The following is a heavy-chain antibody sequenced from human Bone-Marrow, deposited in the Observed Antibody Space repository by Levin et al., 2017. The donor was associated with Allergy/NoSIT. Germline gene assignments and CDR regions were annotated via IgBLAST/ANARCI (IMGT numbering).Heavy chain of an antibody. CDR1: GFTFSSYT. J-gene: IGHJ3*02. Sequence: GGSLRLSCAASGFTFSSYTMHWVRQAPGRGLEWVAVISYDGSTKYYADSVKGRFTISRDNSKNTLCLQMNSLRAEDTAVYHCARGGRNYYGSGSYLVGEACDIWGQGTMVTVSS. D-gene: IGHD3-10*01. CDR3: ARGGRNYYGSGSYLVGEACDI. V-gene: IGHV3-30-3*01. CDR2: ISYDGSTK.